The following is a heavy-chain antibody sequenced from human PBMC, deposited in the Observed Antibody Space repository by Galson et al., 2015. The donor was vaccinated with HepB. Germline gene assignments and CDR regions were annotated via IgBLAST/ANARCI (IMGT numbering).Heavy chain of an antibody. CDR3: ARQDYGSGSSKVPYYYGMDV. CDR2: IDPSDSYT. J-gene: IGHJ6*02. V-gene: IGHV5-10-1*01. D-gene: IGHD3-10*01. CDR1: GSSFTSYW. Sequence: QSGAEVKKPGESLRISCKGSGSSFTSYWISWVRQMPGKGLEWMGRIDPSDSYTNYSPSFQGHVTISADKSISTAYLQWSSLKAPDTAMYYCARQDYGSGSSKVPYYYGMDVWGQGTTVTVSS.